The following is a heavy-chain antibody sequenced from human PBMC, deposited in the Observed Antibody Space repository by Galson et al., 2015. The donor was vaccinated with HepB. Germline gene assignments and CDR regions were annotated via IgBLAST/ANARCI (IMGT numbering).Heavy chain of an antibody. J-gene: IGHJ4*02. CDR3: ASLKTDDLTGPLAY. CDR1: GYTFTGYQ. CDR2: INPNSGGT. Sequence: SVKVSCKASGYTFTGYQIDWVRQAPGQGLQWMGWINPNSGGTMYAQKFQGRVTMARDTSITTDYMELSRLTSDDTAVYYCASLKTDDLTGPLAYWGQGALVTVSS. V-gene: IGHV1-2*02. D-gene: IGHD3-9*01.